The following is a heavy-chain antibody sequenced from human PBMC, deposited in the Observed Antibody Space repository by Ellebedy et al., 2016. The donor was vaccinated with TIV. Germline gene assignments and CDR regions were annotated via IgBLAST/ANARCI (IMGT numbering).Heavy chain of an antibody. CDR1: GYTFTDYL. CDR2: ISTSNGKT. CDR3: VSPFPMGNSYYFDY. Sequence: AASVKVSCKASGYTFTDYLFNWVRQAPGQGLEWMGWISTSNGKTHYAQKFQDRVTMTTDTSTRTAYMELRSLTSDDMALYYCVSPFPMGNSYYFDYWGQGTLVTVSS. V-gene: IGHV1-18*03. J-gene: IGHJ4*02. D-gene: IGHD3-10*01.